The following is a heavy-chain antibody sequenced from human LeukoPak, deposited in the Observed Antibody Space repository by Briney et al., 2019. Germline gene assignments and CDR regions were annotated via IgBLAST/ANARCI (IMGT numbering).Heavy chain of an antibody. Sequence: ASVKVSCKASGGTFSSYAISWVRQAPGQGLEWMGGIIPIFGTANYAQKFQGRVTITTDESTSTAYMELSRLRSEDTAVYYCARDEFTIGTTPNWFDPWGQGTLVTVSS. CDR2: IIPIFGTA. J-gene: IGHJ5*02. V-gene: IGHV1-69*05. CDR3: ARDEFTIGTTPNWFDP. CDR1: GGTFSSYA. D-gene: IGHD1-1*01.